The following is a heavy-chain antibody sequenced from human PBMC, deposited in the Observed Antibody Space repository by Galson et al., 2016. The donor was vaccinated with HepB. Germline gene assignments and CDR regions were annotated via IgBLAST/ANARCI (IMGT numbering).Heavy chain of an antibody. D-gene: IGHD5-12*01. V-gene: IGHV3-21*01. CDR2: ISSSSSYI. Sequence: SLRLSCAASGFTFSTYSMNWVRQAPGKGLEWVSSISSSSSYIYYAGSVKGRFTITRDNAKNSLYLKMNSLRAEDTAVYYCARTYDRGYSGYGPPFDYWGQGTLVTVSS. CDR3: ARTYDRGYSGYGPPFDY. J-gene: IGHJ4*02. CDR1: GFTFSTYS.